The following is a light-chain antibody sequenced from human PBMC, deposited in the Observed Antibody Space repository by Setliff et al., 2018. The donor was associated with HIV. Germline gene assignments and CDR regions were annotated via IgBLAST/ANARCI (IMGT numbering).Light chain of an antibody. CDR3: SSYTRRSTSV. CDR1: SNDIGGYKY. V-gene: IGLV2-14*03. CDR2: DVS. Sequence: QSVLAQPASVSGSPGQSITISCTGTSNDIGGYKYVSWYQQHPGNAPKLLIYDVSNRPSGISSRFSGSKSGNTASLSISGLQAEDEADYYCSSYTRRSTSVFGTGTKVTVL. J-gene: IGLJ1*01.